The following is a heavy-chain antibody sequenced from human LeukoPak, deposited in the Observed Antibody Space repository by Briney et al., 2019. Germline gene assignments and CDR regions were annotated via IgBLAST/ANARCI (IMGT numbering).Heavy chain of an antibody. CDR2: ITWNRDNI. J-gene: IGHJ6*02. CDR1: GFTFDDYA. CDR3: AKDLGSAITSALVLDV. D-gene: IGHD2-15*01. Sequence: GGSLRLSCAASGFTFDDYAMHWVRQAPGKGLEWVSGITWNRDNIGYGDSVKGRFTISRDNVKNALYLQMNSLRPEDTALYYCAKDLGSAITSALVLDVWGQGTSVIVSS. V-gene: IGHV3-9*01.